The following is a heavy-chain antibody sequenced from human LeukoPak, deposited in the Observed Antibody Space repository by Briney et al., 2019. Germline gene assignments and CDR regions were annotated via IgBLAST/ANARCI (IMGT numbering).Heavy chain of an antibody. V-gene: IGHV4-4*07. CDR1: GGSISSYY. Sequence: PSETLSLTCTVSGGSISSYYWSWIRQPAGKGLEWIGRVYNSGTADYNPSLQSRVTISVDTSKNQFSLKLSSVTAADTAVYYCARLGGGGHFDYWGQGTLVTVSS. J-gene: IGHJ4*02. D-gene: IGHD3-10*01. CDR3: ARLGGGGHFDY. CDR2: VYNSGTA.